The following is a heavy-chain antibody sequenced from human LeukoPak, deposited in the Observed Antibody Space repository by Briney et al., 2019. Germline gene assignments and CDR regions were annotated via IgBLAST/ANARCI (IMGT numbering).Heavy chain of an antibody. CDR1: GFTFSNNS. Sequence: PGGSLRLSCAASGFTFSNNSMNWVRQAPGKGLEWVSYITSSSSTIYYADSVKGQFTISRDNAKDSLYLQMNSLRDEDTAVYYCARGAAGMAYFDYWGQGTLVTVSS. D-gene: IGHD5-18*01. CDR2: ITSSSSTI. V-gene: IGHV3-48*02. CDR3: ARGAAGMAYFDY. J-gene: IGHJ4*02.